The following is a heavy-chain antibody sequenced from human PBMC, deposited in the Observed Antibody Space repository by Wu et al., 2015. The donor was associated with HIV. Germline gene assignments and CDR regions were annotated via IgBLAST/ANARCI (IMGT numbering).Heavy chain of an antibody. Sequence: QVQLVQSGAEVKKPGSSVKVSCKTSGGTFSSYAINWVRQAPGQGLEWMGIINPSGGSTSYAQKFQGRVTMTRDTSTSTVYMELSSLRSEDAAVYYCATDGDYISGSVYWGQGTLVTVSS. D-gene: IGHD6-25*01. V-gene: IGHV1-46*01. CDR2: INPSGGST. CDR3: ATDGDYISGSVY. J-gene: IGHJ4*02. CDR1: GGTFSSYA.